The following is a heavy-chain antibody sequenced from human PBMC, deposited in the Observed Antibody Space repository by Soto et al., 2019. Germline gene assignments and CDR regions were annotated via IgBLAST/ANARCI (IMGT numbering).Heavy chain of an antibody. CDR3: AHSGWVTTERTNWFDP. J-gene: IGHJ5*02. CDR2: IYWNDDK. Sequence: GSGPTLVNPTQTLTLTCTFSGFSRITIVVGVGWIRHPPGKALEWLALIYWNDDKRYSPSLKSRLTITKDTSKNQVVLTMTNMDPVDTATYYCAHSGWVTTERTNWFDPWGQGTLVTVSS. V-gene: IGHV2-5*01. CDR1: GFSRITIVVG. D-gene: IGHD4-17*01.